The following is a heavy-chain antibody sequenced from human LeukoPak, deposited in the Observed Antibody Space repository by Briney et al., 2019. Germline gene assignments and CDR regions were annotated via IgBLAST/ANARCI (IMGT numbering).Heavy chain of an antibody. D-gene: IGHD4-11*01. CDR3: AKDPLIHSNPTWFDP. J-gene: IGHJ5*02. CDR2: ISYHGNNK. V-gene: IGHV3-30*18. Sequence: GGSLRLSCAASGFTFSSYGMNWVRQAPGKGLEWVAVISYHGNNKYYADSVKGRFTISRDNSKNTLYLQMNSLGAEDTAVYYCAKDPLIHSNPTWFDPWGQGTLVTVSS. CDR1: GFTFSSYG.